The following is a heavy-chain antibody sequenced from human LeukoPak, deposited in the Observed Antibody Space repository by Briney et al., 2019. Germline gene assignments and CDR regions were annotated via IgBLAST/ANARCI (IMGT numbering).Heavy chain of an antibody. J-gene: IGHJ4*02. CDR1: GFTFSSYN. CDR3: ARDYYGDDYFDY. V-gene: IGHV3-21*01. CDR2: ISTGSIYI. D-gene: IGHD4-17*01. Sequence: GGSLRLSCAASGFTFSSYNMNWVRQAPGKGLECVSSISTGSIYIYYADSLKGRFTISRDNAKNSLYLQMNSLRAEDTAVYYCARDYYGDDYFDYWGQGTLVTVSS.